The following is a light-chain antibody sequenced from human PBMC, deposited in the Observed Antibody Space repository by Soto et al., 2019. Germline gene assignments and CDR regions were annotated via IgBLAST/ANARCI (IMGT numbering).Light chain of an antibody. CDR3: QTRSNWPLT. V-gene: IGKV3-11*01. Sequence: EIVLTQSPATLSLSPGARATLSCRTSQSVGRNLAWYQQKAGQAPRLLMYDTSNRATGIPARFSGSGSGTDFTLTISTLEPEDFVVYYCQTRSNWPLTCGGGPKVEIK. CDR2: DTS. J-gene: IGKJ4*01. CDR1: QSVGRN.